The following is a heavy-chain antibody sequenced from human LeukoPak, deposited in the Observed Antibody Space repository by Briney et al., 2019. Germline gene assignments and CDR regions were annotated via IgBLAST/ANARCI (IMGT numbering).Heavy chain of an antibody. Sequence: ASVKVSCKAFGYTFISYGISWVQQAPGQGLEWMAWISAYNGNTNYAQKVQGRVTMTTDTSTSTAYMELRSLRSDDTAVYYCARSLMGPTSGSDFDYRGQGTLVTVSS. CDR2: ISAYNGNT. CDR3: ARSLMGPTSGSDFDY. D-gene: IGHD2-8*01. J-gene: IGHJ4*02. CDR1: GYTFISYG. V-gene: IGHV1-18*01.